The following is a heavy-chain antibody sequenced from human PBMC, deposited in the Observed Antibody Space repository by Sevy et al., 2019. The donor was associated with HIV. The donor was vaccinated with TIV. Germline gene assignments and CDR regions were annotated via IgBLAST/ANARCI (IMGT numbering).Heavy chain of an antibody. V-gene: IGHV3-7*01. Sequence: GGSLRLSCAASGFTFSRYWMSWVRQAPGKGLEWVATMKQDGSEEDYVDSVKGRFTISRDNAKNSLFLQMNSLSAEDTAVYYCVREGLGGYSYSLDYWGHGTLVTVSS. CDR3: VREGLGGYSYSLDY. D-gene: IGHD5-18*01. CDR1: GFTFSRYW. CDR2: MKQDGSEE. J-gene: IGHJ4*01.